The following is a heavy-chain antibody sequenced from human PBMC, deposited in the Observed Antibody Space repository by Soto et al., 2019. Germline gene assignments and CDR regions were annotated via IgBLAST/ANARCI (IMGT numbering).Heavy chain of an antibody. J-gene: IGHJ4*02. CDR1: GGSISSGGYY. Sequence: TLSLTCTVSGGSISSGGYYWSWIRQHPGKGLEWIGYIYYSGSTYYNPSLKSRVTISVDTSKNQFSLKLSSVTAADTAVYYCARGATLVRGVIHTPYFDYWGQGALVTVSS. CDR2: IYYSGST. CDR3: ARGATLVRGVIHTPYFDY. V-gene: IGHV4-31*03. D-gene: IGHD3-10*01.